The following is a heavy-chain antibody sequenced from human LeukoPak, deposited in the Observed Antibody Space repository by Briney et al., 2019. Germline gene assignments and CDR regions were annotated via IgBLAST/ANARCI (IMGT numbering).Heavy chain of an antibody. V-gene: IGHV3-23*01. Sequence: GGSLRLSCAAFGFTFRNHAMIGVRRTRGKGLEWVSTISGRDHTTYYADSVKGRFTISRDNSKNTLYLQMNSLRAEDTAVYYCSKGGGFGDYGSYYFDYWGQGTLVTVSS. CDR1: GFTFRNHA. CDR3: SKGGGFGDYGSYYFDY. J-gene: IGHJ4*02. D-gene: IGHD4-17*01. CDR2: ISGRDHTT.